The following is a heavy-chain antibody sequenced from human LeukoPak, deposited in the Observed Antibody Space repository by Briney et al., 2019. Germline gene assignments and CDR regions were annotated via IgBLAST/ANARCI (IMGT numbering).Heavy chain of an antibody. V-gene: IGHV3-23*01. CDR3: ARPTVTTGVDAFDI. CDR1: GFTFSSFA. D-gene: IGHD4-11*01. Sequence: GESLRLSCAASGFTFSSFAMSWVRQAPGKGLEWVSTISSSGGATYYADSVKGRFTISRDNSNNALYLQMNSPRAEDTAVYYCARPTVTTGVDAFDIWGQGTMVTVSS. CDR2: ISSSGGAT. J-gene: IGHJ3*02.